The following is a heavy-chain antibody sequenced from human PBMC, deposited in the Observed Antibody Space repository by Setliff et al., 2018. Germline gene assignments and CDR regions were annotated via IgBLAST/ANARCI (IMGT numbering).Heavy chain of an antibody. Sequence: GGSLRLSCAASGFTFSSYWMHWVRQAPGKGLVWVSRINSDGSSTTYADSVKGRFTISRDNAKNTLYLQMNSLRAEDTAVYFCTRVWSMVSDSYYFYMDVWGKGTTVTVSS. J-gene: IGHJ6*03. D-gene: IGHD2-8*02. CDR2: INSDGSST. CDR3: TRVWSMVSDSYYFYMDV. CDR1: GFTFSSYW. V-gene: IGHV3-74*01.